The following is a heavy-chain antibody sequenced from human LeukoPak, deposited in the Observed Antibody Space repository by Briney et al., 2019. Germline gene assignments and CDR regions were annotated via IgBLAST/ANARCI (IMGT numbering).Heavy chain of an antibody. CDR1: GFTFSSYG. CDR2: ISYDGSNK. D-gene: IGHD5-12*01. Sequence: GGSLRLSCAASGFTFSSYGMHWVRQAPGKGLEWVAVISYDGSNKYYADSVKGRFTISRDNSKNTLYLQMNSLRAEDTAVYYCAKDLHSGYDFPFDYWGQGTLVTVSS. V-gene: IGHV3-30*18. CDR3: AKDLHSGYDFPFDY. J-gene: IGHJ4*02.